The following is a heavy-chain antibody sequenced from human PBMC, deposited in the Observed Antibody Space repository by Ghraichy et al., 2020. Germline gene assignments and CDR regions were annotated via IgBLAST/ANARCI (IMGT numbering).Heavy chain of an antibody. CDR1: GFTFSGYG. CDR2: ITSGSRSK. V-gene: IGHV3-48*02. Sequence: GGSLRLSCVGSGFTFSGYGMNWVRQSPGKGLEWVSYITSGSRSKFYADSVKGRFTVSRDNAQNSLSLQMNSLRDEDTAVYYCASASTVVRFYYYDGMDVWVQGTTVTVSS. J-gene: IGHJ6*01. D-gene: IGHD4-23*01. CDR3: ASASTVVRFYYYDGMDV.